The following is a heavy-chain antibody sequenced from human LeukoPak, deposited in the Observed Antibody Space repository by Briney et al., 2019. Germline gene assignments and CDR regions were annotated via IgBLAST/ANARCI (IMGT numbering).Heavy chain of an antibody. CDR2: IYPGDSDT. CDR3: ARLVVRGVIMYYFDY. Sequence: GESLKISCKGSGYSFSSKWIGWVRQMPGKGLEWMGIIYPGDSDTRYSPSFQGQVTTSADKSICTAYLQWSSLKASDTAMYYCARLVVRGVIMYYFDYWGQGSLVTVSS. D-gene: IGHD3-10*02. V-gene: IGHV5-51*01. J-gene: IGHJ4*02. CDR1: GYSFSSKW.